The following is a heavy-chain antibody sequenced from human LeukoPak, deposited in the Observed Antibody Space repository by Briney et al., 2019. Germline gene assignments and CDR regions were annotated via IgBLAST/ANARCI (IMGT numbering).Heavy chain of an antibody. CDR1: GYSFTSYW. D-gene: IGHD3-10*01. Sequence: PGESLKISCKGSGYSFTSYWIAWVRQMPGKGLEWMGIIYPSDSDTRYSPSFQGQVTISADKSISTAYLQWSSLKASDTAMYYCARRTVRGVITSPFDYWGQGTLVTVSS. J-gene: IGHJ4*02. CDR2: IYPSDSDT. CDR3: ARRTVRGVITSPFDY. V-gene: IGHV5-51*01.